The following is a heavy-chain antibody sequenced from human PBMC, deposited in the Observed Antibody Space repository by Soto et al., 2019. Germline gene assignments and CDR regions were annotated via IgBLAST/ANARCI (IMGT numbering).Heavy chain of an antibody. CDR2: INHSGST. D-gene: IGHD3-10*01. CDR3: ARKDYYGSGSYFGGMDV. V-gene: IGHV4-34*01. Sequence: SETLSLTCAVYGGSFSGYYWSWIRQPPGKGLEWIGEINHSGSTNYNPSLKSRVTISVDTSKNQFSLKLSSVTAADTAVYYCARKDYYGSGSYFGGMDVWGQGTTVTVSS. CDR1: GGSFSGYY. J-gene: IGHJ6*02.